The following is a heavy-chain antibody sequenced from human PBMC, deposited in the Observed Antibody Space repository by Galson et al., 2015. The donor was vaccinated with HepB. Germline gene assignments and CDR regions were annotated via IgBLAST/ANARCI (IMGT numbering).Heavy chain of an antibody. D-gene: IGHD1-26*01. CDR3: AKEGHGGSYLDS. J-gene: IGHJ4*02. Sequence: SLRLSCAGSGFTFSSYSMNWVRQAPGKGLEWISYIRESSRIFYADSVKGRFTVSRDDAKNSLYLQMNSLRDEDTAVYYCAKEGHGGSYLDSWGQGTLVTVSS. V-gene: IGHV3-48*02. CDR1: GFTFSSYS. CDR2: IRESSRI.